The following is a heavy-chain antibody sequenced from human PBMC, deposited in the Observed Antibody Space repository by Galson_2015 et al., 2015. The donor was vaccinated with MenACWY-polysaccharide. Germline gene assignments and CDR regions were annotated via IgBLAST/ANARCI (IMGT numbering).Heavy chain of an antibody. CDR1: GFTFSSYA. CDR2: ISGSGSST. J-gene: IGHJ2*01. CDR3: ARDSGIYYWYFDL. D-gene: IGHD1-26*01. Sequence: SLRLSCATSGFTFSSYAMTWVRQAPGKGLAWVSAISGSGSSTYYADSVKGRFTISRDNSKNTLYLQMDSLRAEDAAVYYCARDSGIYYWYFDLWGRGTLVTVSS. V-gene: IGHV3-23*01.